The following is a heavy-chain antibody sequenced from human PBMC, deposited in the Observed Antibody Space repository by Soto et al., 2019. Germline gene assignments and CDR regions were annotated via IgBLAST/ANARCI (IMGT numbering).Heavy chain of an antibody. V-gene: IGHV3-9*01. CDR3: AKGHYYDSSASDWFDP. CDR1: GFTFDDYA. CDR2: ISWNSGSI. Sequence: EVQLVESGGGLVQPGRSLRLSCAASGFTFDDYAMHWVRQAPGKGLEWVSGISWNSGSIGYADSVKGRFTISRDNAKNXLYLQMNSLRAEDTALYYCAKGHYYDSSASDWFDPWGQGTLVTVSS. D-gene: IGHD3-22*01. J-gene: IGHJ5*02.